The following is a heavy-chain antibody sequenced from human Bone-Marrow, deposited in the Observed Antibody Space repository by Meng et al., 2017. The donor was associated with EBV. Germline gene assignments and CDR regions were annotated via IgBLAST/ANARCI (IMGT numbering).Heavy chain of an antibody. CDR2: IYSGGST. CDR1: GFSVNNHS. J-gene: IGHJ4*02. V-gene: IGHV3-53*01. Sequence: VPLVEFGGVCTPPGGSLRLSGAASGFSVNNHSMTWVRQAPGKGLEWVSVIYSGGSTYYADSVKDRFTISRDNSKNTLYLQMNTLRAEDTAVYYCARGSSSSLRFEDYWGQGTLVTVSS. CDR3: ARGSSSSLRFEDY. D-gene: IGHD6-6*01.